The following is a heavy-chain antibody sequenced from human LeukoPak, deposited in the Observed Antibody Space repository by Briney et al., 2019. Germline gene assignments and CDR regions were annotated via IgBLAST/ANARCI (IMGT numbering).Heavy chain of an antibody. J-gene: IGHJ4*02. CDR3: AKIGDSSGYLLSRFDY. D-gene: IGHD3-22*01. Sequence: PGRSLRLSCAASGFTFSNYGMHWVRQAPGKGLEWVAVIWYDGSERYYADSVKGRFTISRDNSKNTLYLQMNSLRAEDTAVYYCAKIGDSSGYLLSRFDYWGQGTLATVSS. CDR2: IWYDGSER. V-gene: IGHV3-33*06. CDR1: GFTFSNYG.